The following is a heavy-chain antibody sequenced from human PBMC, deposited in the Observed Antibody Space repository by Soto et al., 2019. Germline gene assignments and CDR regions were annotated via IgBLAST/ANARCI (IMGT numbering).Heavy chain of an antibody. CDR2: LKGDGSGT. V-gene: IGHV3-74*01. Sequence: EEQLVESGGGLVQPGGSLRLSCAASGFTFSAYYMHWVRQAPGKGLVWVSHLKGDGSGTDYADSVKGRFTISRDNAKNTLYLQMKSLRLEDTAVYSCGRGGVPAAVDLWGPGTLVIGSS. CDR1: GFTFSAYY. CDR3: GRGGVPAAVDL. D-gene: IGHD2-2*01. J-gene: IGHJ4*02.